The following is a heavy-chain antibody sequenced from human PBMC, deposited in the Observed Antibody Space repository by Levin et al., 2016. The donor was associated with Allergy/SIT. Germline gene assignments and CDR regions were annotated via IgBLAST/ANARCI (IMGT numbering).Heavy chain of an antibody. CDR3: AKDGDIYTGNYPFDF. V-gene: IGHV3-48*01. D-gene: IGHD2-2*02. CDR2: ITSSSTTM. Sequence: GGSLRLSCEVSGFTFDKYSMSWVRQAPGKGLEWIAYITSSSTTMKYADSVKGRFTISRDNAKNSVYLIMNNVRPEDTAMYFCAKDGDIYTGNYPFDFWGRGTQVTVSS. CDR1: GFTFDKYS. J-gene: IGHJ4*02.